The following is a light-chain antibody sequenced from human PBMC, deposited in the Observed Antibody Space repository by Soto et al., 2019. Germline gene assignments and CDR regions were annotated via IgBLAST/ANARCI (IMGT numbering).Light chain of an antibody. CDR1: QSIDNW. CDR3: QQYYTMYP. CDR2: KTS. Sequence: DIPMTQSPSTLSASVGDRVTITCRASQSIDNWLAWYQEKPGKAPKLLIYKTSTLASGVPSRFSGSASGTEFTLTISSLKPDDFATYYFQQYYTMYPVGRGTRLEI. V-gene: IGKV1-5*03. J-gene: IGKJ2*01.